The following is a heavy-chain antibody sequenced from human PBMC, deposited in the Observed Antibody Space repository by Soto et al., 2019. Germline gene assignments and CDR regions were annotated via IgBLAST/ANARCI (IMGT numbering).Heavy chain of an antibody. CDR2: ITKTGRST. J-gene: IGHJ3*02. D-gene: IGHD3-3*01. V-gene: IGHV3-23*01. Sequence: EVQLLESGGGLVQPGGSLRLSCATSGFSFSNYGMNWVRQAPGKGLEWVSGITKTGRSTLIADSVRGRFTISRDNLKNIMYLQMNSLRVDDTALYYCTKDAEAYDFAFDKWGQGTMVTVTS. CDR1: GFSFSNYG. CDR3: TKDAEAYDFAFDK.